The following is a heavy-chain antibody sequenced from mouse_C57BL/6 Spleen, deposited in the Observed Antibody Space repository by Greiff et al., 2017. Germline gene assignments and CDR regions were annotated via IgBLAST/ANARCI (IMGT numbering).Heavy chain of an antibody. D-gene: IGHD2-4*01. CDR1: GYAFTNYL. CDR3: ARSGDYDPAWFAY. V-gene: IGHV1-54*01. J-gene: IGHJ3*01. CDR2: INPGSGGT. Sequence: VQLQQSGAELVRPGTSVKVSCKASGYAFTNYLIEWVKQRPGQGLEWIGVINPGSGGTNYNEKFKGKATLTADEASSTAYMQLSSLTSEDSAVYFCARSGDYDPAWFAYWGQGTLVTVSA.